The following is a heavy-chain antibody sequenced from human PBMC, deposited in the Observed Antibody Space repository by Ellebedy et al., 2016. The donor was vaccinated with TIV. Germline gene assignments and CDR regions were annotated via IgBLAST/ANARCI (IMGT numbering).Heavy chain of an antibody. Sequence: ASVKVSCKASGYTFSRYYLHWIRQAPGQGLEWMGVVNPNGGDTTYPQKLQGRITMTSDTSTSTVYMELSSLSSEDTAVYYCARDRAFSYYNFWSGCTDWGQGSLVTVSS. V-gene: IGHV1-46*04. D-gene: IGHD3-3*01. CDR3: ARDRAFSYYNFWSGCTD. CDR2: VNPNGGDT. CDR1: GYTFSRYY. J-gene: IGHJ4*02.